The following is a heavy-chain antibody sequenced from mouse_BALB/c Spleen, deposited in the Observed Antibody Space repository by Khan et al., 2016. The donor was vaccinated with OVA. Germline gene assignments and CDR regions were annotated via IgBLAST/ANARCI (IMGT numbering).Heavy chain of an antibody. CDR1: GNSITSGYA. J-gene: IGHJ2*01. CDR3: ARGNYYGYYFDY. CDR2: IRYSGDT. Sequence: VQLKESGPGLVKPSQSLSLTCTVTGNSITSGYAWNWIRQFPGNKLEWMGYIRYSGDTRYIPSLKSRISITRDTSKNQFFLQLNSVTTEDTATYYCARGNYYGYYFDYWGQGTTLTVSS. D-gene: IGHD1-1*01. V-gene: IGHV3-2*02.